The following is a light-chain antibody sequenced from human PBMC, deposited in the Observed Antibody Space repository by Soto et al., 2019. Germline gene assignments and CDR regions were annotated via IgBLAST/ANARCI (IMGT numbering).Light chain of an antibody. V-gene: IGKV1-5*01. CDR2: DVS. J-gene: IGKJ3*01. Sequence: DIQMTQSPSTLSASVGDRVTITCLASQIISSWLAWYQQKPGKAPKLLIYDVSSLESGVPSRFSGSGSGTEFTLTISSLQPDDFATYYCQQYNSYSGTFGPGTKVDIK. CDR3: QQYNSYSGT. CDR1: QIISSW.